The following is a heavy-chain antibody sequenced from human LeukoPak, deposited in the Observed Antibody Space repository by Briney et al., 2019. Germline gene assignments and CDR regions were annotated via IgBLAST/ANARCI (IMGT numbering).Heavy chain of an antibody. CDR2: IYYSGST. V-gene: IGHV4-34*01. J-gene: IGHJ4*02. CDR1: GGSFSGYY. Sequence: PSETLSLTCAVYGGSFSGYYWSWIRQPPGKGLEWIGSIYYSGSTYYNPSLKSRVTISVDTSKNQFSLKLSSVTAADTAVYYCARLRGGYYDILTGYRWDYWGQGTLVTVSS. CDR3: ARLRGGYYDILTGYRWDY. D-gene: IGHD3-9*01.